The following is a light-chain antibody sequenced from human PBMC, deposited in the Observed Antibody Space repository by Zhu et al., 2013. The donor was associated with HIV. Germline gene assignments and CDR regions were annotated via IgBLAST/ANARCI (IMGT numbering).Light chain of an antibody. CDR1: SSDVGGYDY. Sequence: QSALTQPPSASGSPGQSVTISCTGTSSDVGGYDYVSWYQQYPGKAPKLMIYDVSNRPSGVSNRFSGSKSGNTASLTISGLQAEDEGDYYCSSYTINTLQLFGGGTKVTVL. CDR2: DVS. J-gene: IGLJ3*02. CDR3: SSYTINTLQL. V-gene: IGLV2-14*01.